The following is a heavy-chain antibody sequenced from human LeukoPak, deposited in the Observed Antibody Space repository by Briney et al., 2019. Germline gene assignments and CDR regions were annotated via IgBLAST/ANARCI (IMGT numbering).Heavy chain of an antibody. CDR2: IRTKPNGATT. Sequence: PGGSLRLSCASSEFTFGDYGVCWFRQAPGKGLGWVSFIRTKPNGATTEYAASVRGRFTISRDDSKRIAYLQMSSLKPEDTAVYYCATDSGSYAEGFCDFWGQGTLVTVSS. V-gene: IGHV3-49*03. D-gene: IGHD3-16*01. CDR3: ATDSGSYAEGFCDF. CDR1: EFTFGDYG. J-gene: IGHJ4*02.